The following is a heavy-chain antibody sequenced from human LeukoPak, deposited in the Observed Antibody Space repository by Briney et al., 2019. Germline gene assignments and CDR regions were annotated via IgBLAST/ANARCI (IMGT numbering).Heavy chain of an antibody. V-gene: IGHV1-46*01. CDR3: ARDGPDRSYFDY. CDR1: GYTFTRHY. Sequence: ASVKVSCKASGYTFTRHYMHWVRQAPGQGLEWMGIINPSGGSTSYAQKFQGRVTMTRDTSTSTVYMELSSLRSEDTAVYYCARDGPDRSYFDYWGQGTLVTVSS. CDR2: INPSGGST. J-gene: IGHJ4*02. D-gene: IGHD1-14*01.